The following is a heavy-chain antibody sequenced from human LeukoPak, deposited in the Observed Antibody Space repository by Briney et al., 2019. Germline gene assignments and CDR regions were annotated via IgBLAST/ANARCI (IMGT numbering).Heavy chain of an antibody. V-gene: IGHV3-23*01. J-gene: IGHJ1*01. Sequence: GGTLRLSCAASGFTFSSYGMSWVRQAPGKGLEWVSAISGSGGSTYYADSVKGRFTISRDNSKNTLSLQMNNLRTEDTAVYYCARDTFRQWLTQGGYFQYWGQGTLVTVSS. CDR2: ISGSGGST. CDR1: GFTFSSYG. D-gene: IGHD6-19*01. CDR3: ARDTFRQWLTQGGYFQY.